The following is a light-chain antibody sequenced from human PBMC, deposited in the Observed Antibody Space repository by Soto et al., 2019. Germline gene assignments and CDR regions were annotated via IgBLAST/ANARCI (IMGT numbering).Light chain of an antibody. CDR2: VNS. V-gene: IGLV1-40*01. Sequence: QSVLTQPPSVSGAPGQRVTISCTGSSSNIGAGYDVHWYQQFPGTAPKLLIYVNSNRPSGVPDRFSGSKSGTSASLAITGLQAEDEADYYCQSYDNSHDWDVVFGGGTKLTVL. CDR1: SSNIGAGYD. J-gene: IGLJ2*01. CDR3: QSYDNSHDWDVV.